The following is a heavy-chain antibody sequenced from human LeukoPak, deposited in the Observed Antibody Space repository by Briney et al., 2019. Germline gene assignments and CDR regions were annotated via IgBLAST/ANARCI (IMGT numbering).Heavy chain of an antibody. CDR2: IYHSGST. V-gene: IGHV4-38-2*01. CDR3: ARSNLGSNWYFDL. CDR1: GYSISSGYY. D-gene: IGHD4/OR15-4a*01. Sequence: PSETLSPTCAVSGYSISSGYYWGWIRPPPGKGLEWIGSIYHSGSTYNPSLKSRVTISVDTSKNQFSLKLSSVTAADTAVYYCARSNLGSNWYFDLWGRGTLVTVSS. J-gene: IGHJ2*01.